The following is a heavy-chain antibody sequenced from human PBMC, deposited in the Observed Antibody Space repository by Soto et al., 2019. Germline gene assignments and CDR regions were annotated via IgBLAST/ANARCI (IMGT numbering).Heavy chain of an antibody. Sequence: QVHLQESGPGLVKPSETLSLTCTVSGGSISSDYWTWVRQPPGKGLEWIGYRYYSGTAKYNSSLKSRVTISVDTSKNQFYLQLSSVTVADTAVYYCARLSVADWFDPWGQGIQVTVSS. D-gene: IGHD2-15*01. CDR2: RYYSGTA. CDR3: ARLSVADWFDP. J-gene: IGHJ5*02. V-gene: IGHV4-59*01. CDR1: GGSISSDY.